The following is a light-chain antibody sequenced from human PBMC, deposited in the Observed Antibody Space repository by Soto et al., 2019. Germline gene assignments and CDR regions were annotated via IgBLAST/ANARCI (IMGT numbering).Light chain of an antibody. Sequence: DIQMTQSPSSLSASVGDRVTITCRASQGISNYLAWYQQKPGKVPKLLIYAASTLQSGVPSRFSGSGSGTDFTLTISSLQPEDAATYYCQKYNSAPPAITFGQGTRLEIK. J-gene: IGKJ5*01. CDR3: QKYNSAPPAIT. CDR2: AAS. V-gene: IGKV1-27*01. CDR1: QGISNY.